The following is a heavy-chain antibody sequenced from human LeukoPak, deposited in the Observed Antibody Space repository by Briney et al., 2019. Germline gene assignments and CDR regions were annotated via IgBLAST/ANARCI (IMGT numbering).Heavy chain of an antibody. D-gene: IGHD2-2*01. J-gene: IGHJ5*02. Sequence: GGSLRLSCAASGFTFSDYYMSWIRQARGKGLEWVSYISSSGSTIYYADSVKGRFTISRDNAKNSLYLQMNSLRAEDTAVYYCASGCSSTSCYRRRSHWFDPWGQGTLVTVSS. CDR2: ISSSGSTI. V-gene: IGHV3-11*01. CDR3: ASGCSSTSCYRRRSHWFDP. CDR1: GFTFSDYY.